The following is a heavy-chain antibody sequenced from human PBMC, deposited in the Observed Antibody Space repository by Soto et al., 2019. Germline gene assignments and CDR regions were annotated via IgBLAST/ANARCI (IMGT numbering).Heavy chain of an antibody. Sequence: ASVKVSCKASGYTFTSYYMHWVRQAAGQGREWMGIINPSGGSTSYAQKFQGRVTMTRDTSTSTVYMELSSLRSEDTAVYYCARNYYDSSGYYVNSYGMDLWGQGTTVSLSS. CDR1: GYTFTSYY. D-gene: IGHD3-22*01. CDR2: INPSGGST. V-gene: IGHV1-46*01. CDR3: ARNYYDSSGYYVNSYGMDL. J-gene: IGHJ6*02.